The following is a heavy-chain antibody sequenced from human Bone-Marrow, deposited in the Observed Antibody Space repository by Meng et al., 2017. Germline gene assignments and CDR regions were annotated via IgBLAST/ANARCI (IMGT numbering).Heavy chain of an antibody. J-gene: IGHJ5*02. CDR1: GGSISSGVYY. D-gene: IGHD6-6*01. V-gene: IGHV4-31*01. CDR3: ARHTYSSSSGWFDP. Sequence: VQLHDPGPGRVKPSQTLSPTCTVSGGSISSGVYYWSWIRQHPGKGLECIGYIYYSGSTYYNPSLKSLVTISVDTSKNQFSLKLSSVTAADTAVYYCARHTYSSSSGWFDPWGQGTLVTVSS. CDR2: IYYSGST.